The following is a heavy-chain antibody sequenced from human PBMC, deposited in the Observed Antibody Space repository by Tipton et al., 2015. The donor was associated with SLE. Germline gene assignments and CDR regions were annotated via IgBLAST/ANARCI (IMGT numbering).Heavy chain of an antibody. Sequence: TLSLTCTVSGGSISSHHWSWMRQPPGKGLEWIGYVFHSGSTTYSSSFKSRVTISVDTSKNQFSLKLSSVTAADTAVYYCARGGVYYYGSGWFDPWGQGTLVTVSS. CDR3: ARGGVYYYGSGWFDP. CDR1: GGSISSHH. V-gene: IGHV4-59*11. D-gene: IGHD3-10*01. CDR2: VFHSGST. J-gene: IGHJ5*02.